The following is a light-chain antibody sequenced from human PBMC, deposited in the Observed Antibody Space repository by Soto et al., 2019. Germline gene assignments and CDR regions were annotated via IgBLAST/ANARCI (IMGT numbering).Light chain of an antibody. CDR3: QQLNTFPPFFT. J-gene: IGKJ3*01. V-gene: IGKV3-15*01. Sequence: EIVMTQSPATLSVSPGERATLSCRASQSVSSNLAWYQQKPGQAPRLLIYGASTRATGIPARFSGSGSGTEFTLTISGLQSEDFATYFCQQLNTFPPFFTFGPGTKVDIK. CDR2: GAS. CDR1: QSVSSN.